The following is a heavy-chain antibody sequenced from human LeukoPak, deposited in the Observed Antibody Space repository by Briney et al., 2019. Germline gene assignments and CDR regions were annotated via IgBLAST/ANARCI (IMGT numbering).Heavy chain of an antibody. CDR1: GFTFSSYA. V-gene: IGHV3-30*04. D-gene: IGHD2-21*02. J-gene: IGHJ4*02. CDR2: ISYDGSNK. CDR3: ARDSVPKGDPFDY. Sequence: QPGRSLRLSCAASGFTFSSYAMHWVRQAPGKGLEWVAVISYDGSNKYYADSVKGRFTISRDNSKNTVYLQMNSLRAEDTAVYYCARDSVPKGDPFDYWGQGTLVTVSS.